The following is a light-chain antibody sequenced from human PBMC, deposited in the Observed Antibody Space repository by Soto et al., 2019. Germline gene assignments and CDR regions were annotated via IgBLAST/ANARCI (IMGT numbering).Light chain of an antibody. J-gene: IGLJ1*01. CDR3: CSYARLSTFV. CDR2: EGS. CDR1: SSDVGSYNL. V-gene: IGLV2-23*03. Sequence: LTQPASVSWSPGQSITISCTGTSSDVGSYNLVSWYQQHPGKAPKLMIYEGSKRPSGVSNRFSGSKSGNTASLTISGLQAEDEADYYCCSYARLSTFVFGTGTKVTVL.